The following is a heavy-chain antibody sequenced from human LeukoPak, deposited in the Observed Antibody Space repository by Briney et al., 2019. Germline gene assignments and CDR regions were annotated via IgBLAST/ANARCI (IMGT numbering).Heavy chain of an antibody. D-gene: IGHD3-16*02. V-gene: IGHV3-21*01. J-gene: IGHJ4*02. Sequence: GGSLRLSCAASGFTFSSYSMNWVRQAPGKGLEWVSSISSSSSYIKYADSVKGRFTISRDNAKNSLYLQMNSLRAEDTAVYYCARHRTASDYWGQGTLVTVSS. CDR3: ARHRTASDY. CDR1: GFTFSSYS. CDR2: ISSSSSYI.